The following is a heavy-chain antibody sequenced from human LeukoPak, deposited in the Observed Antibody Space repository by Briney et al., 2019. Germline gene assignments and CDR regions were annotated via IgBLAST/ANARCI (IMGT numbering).Heavy chain of an antibody. CDR1: GYTFTGYY. V-gene: IGHV1-2*02. J-gene: IGHJ4*02. CDR2: INPNSGGT. Sequence: ASVKVSCKASGYTFTGYYMHWVRQAPGQGLEWMGWINPNSGGTYYAQKFQGRVSMTRDTSISTAYMELSSLRSDDTAVYYCYYRVSSDYLTWGQGTLVAVSS. CDR3: YYRVSSDYLT. D-gene: IGHD3-22*01.